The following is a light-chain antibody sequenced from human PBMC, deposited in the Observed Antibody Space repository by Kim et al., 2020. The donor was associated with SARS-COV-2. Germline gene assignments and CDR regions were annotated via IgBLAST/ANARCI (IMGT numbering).Light chain of an antibody. Sequence: AFVGDGVTITCRESQGINRDLDWYQQRPGKVPKLLIYGASTLQSGVPSRFSGSGSGTDFTLTISSLQPEDVATYYCQKYNSAPWTFGQGTKLEI. CDR2: GAS. CDR1: QGINRD. J-gene: IGKJ1*01. V-gene: IGKV1-27*01. CDR3: QKYNSAPWT.